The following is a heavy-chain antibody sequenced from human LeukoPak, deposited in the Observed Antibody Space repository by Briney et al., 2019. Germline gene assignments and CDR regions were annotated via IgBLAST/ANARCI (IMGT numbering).Heavy chain of an antibody. CDR1: GLTFSNYA. J-gene: IGHJ4*02. CDR2: ISGSGGTT. V-gene: IGHV3-23*01. Sequence: PGGSLRLSCAASGLTFSNYAMSWVRQAPGKGLEWVSGISGSGGTTYYADSVKGRFTISRDTSKNTLYPQMNSLRAEDTAVYYCAKDNNNWYGSFDYWGQGTLVTVSS. CDR3: AKDNNNWYGSFDY. D-gene: IGHD1-20*01.